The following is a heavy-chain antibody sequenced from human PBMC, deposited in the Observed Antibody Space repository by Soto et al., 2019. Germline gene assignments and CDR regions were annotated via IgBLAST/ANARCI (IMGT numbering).Heavy chain of an antibody. CDR3: ARREVTYYYGSGSYYFDY. Sequence: PGESLKISCKGSGYSFTSYWIGWVRQMPGKGLEWMGIIYPGDSDTRYSPSFQGQVTISADKSISTAYLQWSSLKASDTAMYYCARREVTYYYGSGSYYFDYWGQGTLVT. CDR2: IYPGDSDT. V-gene: IGHV5-51*01. J-gene: IGHJ4*02. D-gene: IGHD3-10*01. CDR1: GYSFTSYW.